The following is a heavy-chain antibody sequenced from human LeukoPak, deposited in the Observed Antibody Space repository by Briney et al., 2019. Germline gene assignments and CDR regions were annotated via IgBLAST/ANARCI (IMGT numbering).Heavy chain of an antibody. CDR2: ISYDGSNK. Sequence: GGSLRLSCAASGFTFSSYGMHWVRQAPGKGLEWVAVISYDGSNKYYADSVKGRFTISRDNSKNTLYLQMNSLRAEDTAVYYCARVDCSSTSCPPFLDYWGQGTLVTVSS. V-gene: IGHV3-30*19. D-gene: IGHD2-2*01. J-gene: IGHJ4*02. CDR3: ARVDCSSTSCPPFLDY. CDR1: GFTFSSYG.